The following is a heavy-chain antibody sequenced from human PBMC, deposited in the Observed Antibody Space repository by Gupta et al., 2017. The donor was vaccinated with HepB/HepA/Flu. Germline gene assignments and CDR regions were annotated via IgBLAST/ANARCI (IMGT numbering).Heavy chain of an antibody. V-gene: IGHV2-5*02. J-gene: IGHJ5*02. Sequence: QITLKESGPALVNPTQTLTLTCTFSGFSLTNSGVGVAWIRQPPGKALEYLALIYWDDDKRYNPSLKSRLAITKDASKNQVVLKMTNMDPVDTATYYCAPVMLGPKIWFDPWGQGTLVTVSS. D-gene: IGHD2-21*01. CDR1: GFSLTNSGVG. CDR3: APVMLGPKIWFDP. CDR2: IYWDDDK.